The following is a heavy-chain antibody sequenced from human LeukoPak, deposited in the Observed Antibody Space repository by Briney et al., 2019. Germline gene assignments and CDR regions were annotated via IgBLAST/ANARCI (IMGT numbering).Heavy chain of an antibody. Sequence: PGGSLRLSCAASGFTFSHYAMHWVRRAPGKGLEWVAVISYDGSNKYYADSVKGRFTISRDNSKNTLYLQMNSLRAEDTAVYYCARQGIHLWFDFWGQGTLVTVSS. J-gene: IGHJ4*02. CDR3: ARQGIHLWFDF. CDR1: GFTFSHYA. D-gene: IGHD5-18*01. V-gene: IGHV3-30-3*01. CDR2: ISYDGSNK.